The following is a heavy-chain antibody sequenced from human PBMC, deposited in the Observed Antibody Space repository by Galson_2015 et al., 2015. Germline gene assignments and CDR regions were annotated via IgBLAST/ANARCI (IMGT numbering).Heavy chain of an antibody. CDR3: GRDGYGGSYWGGRIYYYYGMDV. J-gene: IGHJ6*02. CDR1: GFTFSDYY. V-gene: IGHV3-11*04. CDR2: ISSSGSYI. D-gene: IGHD1-26*01. Sequence: SLRLSCAASGFTFSDYYMSWIRQAPGKGLEWVSYISSSGSYIYYADSVKGRFTISSDNAKNSLYLQMNSLRAGDTAVYYCGRDGYGGSYWGGRIYYYYGMDVWGQGTTVTVSS.